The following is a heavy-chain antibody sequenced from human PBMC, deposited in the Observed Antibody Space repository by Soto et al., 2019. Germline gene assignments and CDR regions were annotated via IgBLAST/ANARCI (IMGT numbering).Heavy chain of an antibody. Sequence: SETLSLTFSVCRGSFSGYYWSWIRLPPGKGLEWIGETTHSGSTNYNPSLKRRVTISVDTSKNQFSLKLSSVTAADTAVYYCARGPMIVVVTTYYYYGMDVWGKGTTVTVSS. J-gene: IGHJ6*04. CDR2: TTHSGST. CDR3: ARGPMIVVVTTYYYYGMDV. CDR1: RGSFSGYY. D-gene: IGHD3-22*01. V-gene: IGHV4-34*01.